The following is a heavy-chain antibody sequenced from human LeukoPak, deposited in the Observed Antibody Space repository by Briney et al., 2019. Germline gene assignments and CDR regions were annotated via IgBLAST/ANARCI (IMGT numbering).Heavy chain of an antibody. V-gene: IGHV4-38-2*02. J-gene: IGHJ5*02. CDR1: GYXISXGYY. CDR2: IYHSGST. D-gene: IGHD2-15*01. CDR3: ARGTAYCSGGSCSNNWFDP. Sequence: XSGYXISXGYYWGWIRQPPGKGLEWIGSIYHSGSTYYNPSLKSRVTISVDTSKNQFSLKLSSVTAADTAVYYCARGTAYCSGGSCSNNWFDPWGQGTLVTVSS.